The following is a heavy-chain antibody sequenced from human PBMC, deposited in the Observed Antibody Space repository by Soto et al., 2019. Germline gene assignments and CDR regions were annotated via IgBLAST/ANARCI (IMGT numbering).Heavy chain of an antibody. CDR3: ARDLEGASSCVYDIDY. Sequence: LRLTCSASGFIFSNCAMHWVRQARGKGLEWVAVIWYDGRDKYYADSVKGRFIISRDNSKHTLYLQMNSLRAEDTAVYYCARDLEGASSCVYDIDYWGQGTLVTVSS. CDR2: IWYDGRDK. J-gene: IGHJ4*02. V-gene: IGHV3-33*01. CDR1: GFIFSNCA. D-gene: IGHD1-26*01.